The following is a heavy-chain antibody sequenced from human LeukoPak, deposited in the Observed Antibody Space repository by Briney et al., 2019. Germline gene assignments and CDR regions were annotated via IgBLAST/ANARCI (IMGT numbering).Heavy chain of an antibody. D-gene: IGHD2-2*01. CDR3: AKDRRCSSTTCFDDFGI. CDR2: ISDSGTST. J-gene: IGHJ3*02. V-gene: IGHV3-23*01. Sequence: PGGSLRLSCAASGFIFNIYVMSWVRQAPGKGLEWVSGISDSGTSTYYADSVKGHFTISRDNSKNTLYLEMNSLRAEDTAVYYCAKDRRCSSTTCFDDFGIWGQGTMVTVSS. CDR1: GFIFNIYV.